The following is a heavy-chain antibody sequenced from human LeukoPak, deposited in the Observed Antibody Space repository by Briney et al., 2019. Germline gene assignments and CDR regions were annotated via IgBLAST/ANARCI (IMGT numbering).Heavy chain of an antibody. J-gene: IGHJ4*02. CDR2: IYYSGST. CDR1: GGSISSYY. V-gene: IGHV4-59*08. CDR3: ARHYDSSGYWYYFDY. Sequence: SETLSLTCTVSGGSISSYYWSWIRQPPGKGLEWIGYIYYSGSTNYNPSFKSRVTISVDTSKNQFSLKLSSVTAADTAVYYCARHYDSSGYWYYFDYWGQGTLVTVSS. D-gene: IGHD3-22*01.